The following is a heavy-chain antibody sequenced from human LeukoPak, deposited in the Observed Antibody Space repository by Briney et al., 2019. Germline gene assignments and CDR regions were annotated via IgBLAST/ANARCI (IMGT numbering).Heavy chain of an antibody. CDR1: GFTFSSYW. D-gene: IGHD3-9*01. CDR2: IDSDGSSI. J-gene: IGHJ5*02. CDR3: GRGDILTGLNWFDP. Sequence: GGSLRLSCAASGFTFSSYWMHWVRQAPGKGLVWVARIDSDGSSITYADSVKGRFTISRDNAENTLYLQMNSLRAEDTAVYCRGRGDILTGLNWFDPWGQGTLVTVSS. V-gene: IGHV3-74*01.